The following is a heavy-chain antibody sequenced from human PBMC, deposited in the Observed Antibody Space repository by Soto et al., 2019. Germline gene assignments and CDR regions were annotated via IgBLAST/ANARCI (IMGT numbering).Heavy chain of an antibody. CDR3: VKDKGAAAGFDY. CDR2: ISYEGSEK. Sequence: QVHLVESGGGVVQPGRSLRLSCAASGFTFSNNGMHWVRQAPGKGLEWVGVISYEGSEKYYAGSVKGRFNISRDNSKNTLYLQMDTLRAEDTAIYYCVKDKGAAAGFDYWGQGILVTVSS. CDR1: GFTFSNNG. J-gene: IGHJ4*02. D-gene: IGHD6-13*01. V-gene: IGHV3-30*18.